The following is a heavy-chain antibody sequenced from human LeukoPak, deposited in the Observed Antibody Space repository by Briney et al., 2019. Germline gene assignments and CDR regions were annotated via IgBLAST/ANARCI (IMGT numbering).Heavy chain of an antibody. CDR2: ISGSGGNT. V-gene: IGHV3-23*01. J-gene: IGHJ2*01. CDR1: GFTFSSLA. Sequence: GGSLRLSCAASGFTFSSLAMSWVRQAPGKGLGWVSGISGSGGNTYYADSVKGRFTVSRDNSKNTLYLQINRLRAEDTAVYYCAKDLGFGEFDWYFDLWGRGTLVTVSS. CDR3: AKDLGFGEFDWYFDL. D-gene: IGHD3-10*01.